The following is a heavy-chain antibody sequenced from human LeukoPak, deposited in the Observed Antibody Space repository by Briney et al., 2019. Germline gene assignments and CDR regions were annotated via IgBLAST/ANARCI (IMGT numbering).Heavy chain of an antibody. J-gene: IGHJ4*02. V-gene: IGHV4-34*01. Sequence: SETLSLTCAVYGGSFSGYYWSWIRRPPGKGLEWIGEINHGGSTNYNPSLKSRVTISVDTSKNQFSLKLSSVTAADTAVYYCARGRIYCTNGVCYFRFDYWGQGTLVTVSS. D-gene: IGHD2-8*01. CDR1: GGSFSGYY. CDR2: INHGGST. CDR3: ARGRIYCTNGVCYFRFDY.